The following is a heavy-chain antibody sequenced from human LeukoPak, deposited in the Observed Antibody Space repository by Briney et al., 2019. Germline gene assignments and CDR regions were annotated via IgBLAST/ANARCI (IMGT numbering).Heavy chain of an antibody. Sequence: ASVKVSCKASGFTFTAYYIHWCRQAPGQGLGWMGWINPNNGGTNYAQTFQDRVTMTRDTSISTAYMELSRLRSDDTAVYYCTRDLVGGTWASGYWGQGTLVTVSS. D-gene: IGHD1-14*01. J-gene: IGHJ4*02. CDR2: INPNNGGT. V-gene: IGHV1-2*02. CDR3: TRDLVGGTWASGY. CDR1: GFTFTAYY.